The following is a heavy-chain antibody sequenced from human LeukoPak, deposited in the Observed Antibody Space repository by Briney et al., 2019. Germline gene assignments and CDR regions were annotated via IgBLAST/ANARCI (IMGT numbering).Heavy chain of an antibody. Sequence: KSGGSLRLSCAASGFTFSSYSMNWVRQAPGKGLEWVSSISSSSSYIYYADSVKGRFTISRDNAKNSLYLQMNSLRAEDTAVYYCARLFPIFGVVTRGWFDPWGQGTLVTVSS. CDR3: ARLFPIFGVVTRGWFDP. D-gene: IGHD3-3*01. V-gene: IGHV3-21*01. J-gene: IGHJ5*02. CDR2: ISSSSSYI. CDR1: GFTFSSYS.